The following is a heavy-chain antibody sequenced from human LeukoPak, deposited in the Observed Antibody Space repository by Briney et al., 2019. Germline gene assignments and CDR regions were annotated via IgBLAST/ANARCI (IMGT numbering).Heavy chain of an antibody. D-gene: IGHD6-19*01. V-gene: IGHV3-53*01. Sequence: GRSLRLSCAASGFTVSSNYMSWVRQAPGKGLEWVSVIYSGGSTYYADSVKGRFTISRDNSKNTLYLQMNSLRVEDTAVYYCARDKSRSGWPNYYYYGMDVWGQGTTVTVSS. CDR3: ARDKSRSGWPNYYYYGMDV. CDR2: IYSGGST. J-gene: IGHJ6*01. CDR1: GFTVSSNY.